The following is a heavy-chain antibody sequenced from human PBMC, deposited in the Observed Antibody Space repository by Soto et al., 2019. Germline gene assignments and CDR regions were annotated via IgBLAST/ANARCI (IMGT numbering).Heavy chain of an antibody. CDR2: IYTAGGT. CDR3: ARALPVAKGGFEP. CDR1: GFTVSNTY. Sequence: GGSMRLSCAASGFTVSNTYMTWVRQPPGKGLEWVSVIYTAGGTNYADSVKGRFIISRDNPKNTLYLQMNSLRAEDTAVYYCARALPVAKGGFEPWGQRTLVTVSS. D-gene: IGHD2-2*01. J-gene: IGHJ5*02. V-gene: IGHV3-53*01.